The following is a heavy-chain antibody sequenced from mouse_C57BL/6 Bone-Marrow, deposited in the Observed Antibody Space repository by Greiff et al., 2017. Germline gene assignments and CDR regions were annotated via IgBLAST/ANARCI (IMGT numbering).Heavy chain of an antibody. D-gene: IGHD1-1*01. CDR3: TEGAVVGTNLDY. CDR2: IRLKSDNYAT. CDR1: GFTFSNYW. J-gene: IGHJ2*01. Sequence: EVKLVESGGGLVQPGGSMKLSCVASGFTFSNYWMNWVRQSPEKGLEWVAQIRLKSDNYATHYAESVKGRFTISRDDAKSSVYLQMNNLRAEDTGIEYCTEGAVVGTNLDYWGQGTTLTVSS. V-gene: IGHV6-3*01.